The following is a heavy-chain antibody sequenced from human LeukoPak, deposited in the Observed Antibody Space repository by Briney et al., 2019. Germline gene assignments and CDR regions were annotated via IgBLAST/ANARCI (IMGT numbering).Heavy chain of an antibody. CDR2: MNANSGNT. V-gene: IGHV1-8*01. CDR3: ARSGYGTTYWYFDL. D-gene: IGHD1-7*01. J-gene: IGHJ2*01. Sequence: GASVKVSCKASGYTFTSYDINWVRQATGQGLEWMGWMNANSGNTVYAQKFQGRVTMTRNTSISTAYMELSSLRSEDTAVYYCARSGYGTTYWYFDLWGRGTLVTVSS. CDR1: GYTFTSYD.